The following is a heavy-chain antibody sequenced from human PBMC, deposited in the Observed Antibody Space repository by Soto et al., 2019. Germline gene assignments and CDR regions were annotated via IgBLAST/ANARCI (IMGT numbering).Heavy chain of an antibody. D-gene: IGHD1-26*01. CDR2: IFSGGAT. CDR3: VRANVVGYYFYS. V-gene: IGHV3-53*02. J-gene: IGHJ4*02. CDR1: GFSVTSNY. Sequence: EVQLVETGGDLNQPGGSLRLSCAVSGFSVTSNYMSWVRQAPGRGLEWVSFIFSGGATYYADSVQGRFSMSRDNSKNTLYLQINSLRAEDTAVYYCVRANVVGYYFYSWGQGTLVTVSS.